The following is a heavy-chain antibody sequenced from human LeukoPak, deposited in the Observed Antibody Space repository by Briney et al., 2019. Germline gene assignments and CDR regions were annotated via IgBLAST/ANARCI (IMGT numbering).Heavy chain of an antibody. CDR3: ARGPLWTHSSFDY. Sequence: SETLSLTCAVYGGSFSGYYWSWIRQPPGKGQEWIGEINHSGSTNYNPSLKSRVTISVDTSKNQFSLKLSSVTAADTAVYYCARGPLWTHSSFDYWGQGTLVTVSS. V-gene: IGHV4-34*01. D-gene: IGHD1-1*01. CDR1: GGSFSGYY. J-gene: IGHJ4*02. CDR2: INHSGST.